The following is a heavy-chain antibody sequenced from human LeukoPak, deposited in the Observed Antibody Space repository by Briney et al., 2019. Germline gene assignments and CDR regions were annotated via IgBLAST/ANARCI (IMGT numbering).Heavy chain of an antibody. J-gene: IGHJ6*03. CDR2: INSDGSST. CDR3: ARDFRGYMDV. V-gene: IGHV3-74*01. CDR1: GFSFSSYW. Sequence: GGSLRLSCADSGFSFSSYWMRWVRHGPGRGRVWVSLINSDGSSTIYADSVKGRFTISRDNAKNTLYLQMNSLRAEDTAVYYCARDFRGYMDVWGKGTTVTVSS.